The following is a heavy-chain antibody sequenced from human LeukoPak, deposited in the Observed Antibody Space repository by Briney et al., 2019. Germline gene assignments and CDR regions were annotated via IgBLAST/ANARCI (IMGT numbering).Heavy chain of an antibody. Sequence: PGGSLRLSCAASGFTFSSYGMYWVRQAPGKGLEWVAVIWYDGSNKYYADSVKGRFTISRDNSKNTLYLQMNSLRAEDTAVYYCAMTRITIFGVVTHYFGYWGQGTLVTVSS. CDR1: GFTFSSYG. CDR2: IWYDGSNK. V-gene: IGHV3-33*01. D-gene: IGHD3-3*01. J-gene: IGHJ4*02. CDR3: AMTRITIFGVVTHYFGY.